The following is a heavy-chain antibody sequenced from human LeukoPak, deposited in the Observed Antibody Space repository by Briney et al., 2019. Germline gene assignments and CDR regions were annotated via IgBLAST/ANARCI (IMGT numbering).Heavy chain of an antibody. V-gene: IGHV4-34*01. Sequence: PSETLSLTCAVYGGSFSGYYWSWIRQPPGKGLEWIGEINHSGSTNYNPSLKGRVTISVDTSKNQFSLKLSSVTAADTAVYYCATSTLCRSTSCFGYFQHWGQGTLVTVSS. J-gene: IGHJ1*01. D-gene: IGHD2-2*01. CDR1: GGSFSGYY. CDR2: INHSGST. CDR3: ATSTLCRSTSCFGYFQH.